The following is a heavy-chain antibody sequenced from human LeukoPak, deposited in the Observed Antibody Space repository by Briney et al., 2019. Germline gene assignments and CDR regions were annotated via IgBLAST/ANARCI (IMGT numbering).Heavy chain of an antibody. Sequence: PGESLKISCKGSGYSFTSYWIGWVRQMPGKGLEWMGIIYPGDSDTRYSPSFQGQVTISADKSISTAYLQWSSLKASDTAMYYCARRSSDYDILTGYFQYYFDYWGQGTLVTVSS. CDR3: ARRSSDYDILTGYFQYYFDY. V-gene: IGHV5-51*01. CDR1: GYSFTSYW. D-gene: IGHD3-9*01. J-gene: IGHJ4*02. CDR2: IYPGDSDT.